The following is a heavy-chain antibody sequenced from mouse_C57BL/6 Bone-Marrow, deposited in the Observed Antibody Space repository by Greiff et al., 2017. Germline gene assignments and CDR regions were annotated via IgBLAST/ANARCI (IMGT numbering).Heavy chain of an antibody. CDR1: GYTFTSYG. V-gene: IGHV1-81*01. J-gene: IGHJ3*01. D-gene: IGHD2-4*01. Sequence: VQVVESGAELARPGASVKLSCKASGYTFTSYGISWVKQRTGQGLEWIGEIYPRSGNTYYNEKFKGKATLTADKSSSTAYMELRSLTSEDSAVYFCAGLRFAYWGQGTLVTVSA. CDR3: AGLRFAY. CDR2: IYPRSGNT.